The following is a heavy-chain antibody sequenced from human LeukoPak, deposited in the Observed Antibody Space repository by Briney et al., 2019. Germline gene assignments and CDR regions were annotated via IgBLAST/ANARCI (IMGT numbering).Heavy chain of an antibody. CDR1: GFTFIISA. Sequence: SVTVSCKASGFTFIISAMQWVRQARGQRHEWIGWIVVCSGNTNYAQKFQERVTITRDMSTSTAYMELSSLRSEDTAVYYCAAGLEAATNMLDYYYYGMDVWGQGTTVTVSS. V-gene: IGHV1-58*02. J-gene: IGHJ6*02. D-gene: IGHD5-24*01. CDR2: IVVCSGNT. CDR3: AAGLEAATNMLDYYYYGMDV.